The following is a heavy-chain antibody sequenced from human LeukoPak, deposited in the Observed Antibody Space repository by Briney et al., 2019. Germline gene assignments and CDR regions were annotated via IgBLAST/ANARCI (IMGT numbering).Heavy chain of an antibody. J-gene: IGHJ4*02. CDR2: ISGGGGST. CDR1: GFTFSNYA. Sequence: PGGSLRLSCAASGFTFSNYAMSWVRQAPGKGLEWVSAISGGGGSTYYADSVKGRFTISRDISQNTLYLQMNSLRPEDTAVYYCAKGGPDQGDSPPFDYWGQGTLVTVSS. V-gene: IGHV3-23*01. D-gene: IGHD2-21*02. CDR3: AKGGPDQGDSPPFDY.